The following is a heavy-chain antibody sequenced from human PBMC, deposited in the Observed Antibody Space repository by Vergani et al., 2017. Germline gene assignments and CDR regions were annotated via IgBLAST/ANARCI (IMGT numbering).Heavy chain of an antibody. CDR1: GYTFTGYY. Sequence: QVQLVQSGAEVKKPGASVKVSCKASGYTFTGYYMHWVRQAPGQGLEWMGWINPNSGGTNYAQKFQGRVTMTRDTSISTAYMELSRLRSDDTAVYYCATMIGYCSGGSCWDWFDPWGQGTLVTVSS. V-gene: IGHV1-2*02. D-gene: IGHD2-15*01. J-gene: IGHJ5*02. CDR3: ATMIGYCSGGSCWDWFDP. CDR2: INPNSGGT.